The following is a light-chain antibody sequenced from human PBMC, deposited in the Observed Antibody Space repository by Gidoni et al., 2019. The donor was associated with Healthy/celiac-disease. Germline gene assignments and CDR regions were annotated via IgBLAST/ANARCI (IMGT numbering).Light chain of an antibody. CDR1: QSISSY. Sequence: DIKMTKSPSSLSASVGDRVTITCRASQSISSYLNWCQQKPGKAPKLLIYAASSLQSGVPSRFSGSGSGTDFTLTISSLQPEDFATYYCQQSYSTPYTFGQGTKLEIK. J-gene: IGKJ2*01. CDR2: AAS. V-gene: IGKV1-39*01. CDR3: QQSYSTPYT.